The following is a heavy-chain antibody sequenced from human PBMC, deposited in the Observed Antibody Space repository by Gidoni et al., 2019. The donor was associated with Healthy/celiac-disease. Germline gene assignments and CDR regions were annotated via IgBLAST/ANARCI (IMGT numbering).Heavy chain of an antibody. CDR2: IIPVLGIA. CDR3: ARGFGGLWGAVGY. CDR1: GGSSSSYA. Sequence: VPLVQSGAEGKKPGRSAKGSCKASGGSSSSYAISGVRQAPGQGLEWMGRIIPVLGIATCTQKFQGRVTITADKSTSTAYMALSGLGSEDTAVYYCARGFGGLWGAVGYWGQGTLVTVSS. J-gene: IGHJ4*02. V-gene: IGHV1-69*04. D-gene: IGHD3-10*01.